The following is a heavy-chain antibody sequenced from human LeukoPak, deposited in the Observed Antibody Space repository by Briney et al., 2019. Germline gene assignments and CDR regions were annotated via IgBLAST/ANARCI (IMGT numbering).Heavy chain of an antibody. Sequence: ASVKVSCKASGGTFSNLGISWVRQAPGQGLEWMGGIIPIFHTATYAQKFQGRVTITADESTSTAYMELTSLRSDDTAVYYCARDPPDYWGQGALVTVSS. CDR3: ARDPPDY. J-gene: IGHJ4*02. CDR2: IIPIFHTA. V-gene: IGHV1-69*13. CDR1: GGTFSNLG.